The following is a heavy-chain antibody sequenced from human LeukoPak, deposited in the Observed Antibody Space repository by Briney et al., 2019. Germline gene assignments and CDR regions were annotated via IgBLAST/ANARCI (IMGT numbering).Heavy chain of an antibody. V-gene: IGHV3-30*02. CDR1: GFTFSSYG. CDR2: IRYDGSNK. Sequence: GGSLRLSCAASGFTFSSYGMHWVRQAPGEGLEWVAFIRYDGSNKYYADSVKGRFTISRDNSKNTLYLQMNSLRAEDTAVYYCAKDIIDYDSSGYYYDYWGQGTLVTVSS. CDR3: AKDIIDYDSSGYYYDY. J-gene: IGHJ4*02. D-gene: IGHD3-22*01.